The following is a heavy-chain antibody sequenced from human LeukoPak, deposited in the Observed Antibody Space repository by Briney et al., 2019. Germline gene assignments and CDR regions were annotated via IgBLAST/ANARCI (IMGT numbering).Heavy chain of an antibody. J-gene: IGHJ6*03. V-gene: IGHV3-23*01. CDR3: ARKGIGSSRYQNMDV. CDR1: GFTFSSYA. CDR2: ISIDGGRT. D-gene: IGHD6-25*01. Sequence: GGSLRLSCAASGFTFSSYAMSWVRRAPGKGPEWVSTISIDGGRTYYADSVKGRFSVSRDTSKNTLYLQMNSLRAEDTAVYYCARKGIGSSRYQNMDVWGKGTTVTVSS.